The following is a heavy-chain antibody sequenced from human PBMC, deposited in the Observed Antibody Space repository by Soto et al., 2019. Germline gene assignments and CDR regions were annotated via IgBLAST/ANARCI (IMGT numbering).Heavy chain of an antibody. Sequence: ESGGGLVQPGGSLRLSCAASGFSISDYELHWVRQAPGRGLEWVSNISSSGSTIYYADSVRGRFTISRNNAKNSLYLQMNSLRAEDTAVYYCARSRIAYWGQGTLVTVSS. D-gene: IGHD3-16*02. J-gene: IGHJ4*02. CDR3: ARSRIAY. V-gene: IGHV3-48*03. CDR1: GFSISDYE. CDR2: ISSSGSTI.